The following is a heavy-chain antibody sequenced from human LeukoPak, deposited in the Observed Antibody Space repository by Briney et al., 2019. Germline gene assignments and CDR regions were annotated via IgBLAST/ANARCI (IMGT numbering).Heavy chain of an antibody. Sequence: GGSLRLSCAASGFTVSSHYMSWVRQAPGKGLEWVSFIYSGGSTYNADSVEGRFTISRDNSKNSLNLQMNSLRAEDTAVYYCASGGNWGPNPFDYWGQGALVTVPS. V-gene: IGHV3-53*01. CDR2: IYSGGST. J-gene: IGHJ4*02. D-gene: IGHD7-27*01. CDR3: ASGGNWGPNPFDY. CDR1: GFTVSSHY.